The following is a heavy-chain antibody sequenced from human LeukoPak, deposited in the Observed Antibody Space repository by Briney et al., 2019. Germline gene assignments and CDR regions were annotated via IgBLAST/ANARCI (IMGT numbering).Heavy chain of an antibody. Sequence: QPGVSLRPSCAASGFTFSNYAMNRVRQAPGKGLEWVSYVSRDGATRSYADSATGRFTISRDNDKNSVYLQMNSLRAEDTAVYYCAKDLYTTIQGFDSWGQGTLVTVSS. V-gene: IGHV3-48*01. CDR3: AKDLYTTIQGFDS. CDR2: VSRDGATR. D-gene: IGHD3-3*01. J-gene: IGHJ4*02. CDR1: GFTFSNYA.